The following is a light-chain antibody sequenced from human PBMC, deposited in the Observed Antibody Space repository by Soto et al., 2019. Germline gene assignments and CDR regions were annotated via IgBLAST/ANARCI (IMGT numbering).Light chain of an antibody. J-gene: IGKJ1*01. CDR3: QQYDNSRWT. CDR2: GAS. CDR1: QSVPSNY. V-gene: IGKV3-20*01. Sequence: EIGLTQSPGTLSLSPGDRATLSCRASQSVPSNYLAWYQQKPGQAPRLLIFGASTRAIGIPDRFRGSGSGTAGTLTISRLETVDCAVYYCQQYDNSRWTFGQGTKVDIK.